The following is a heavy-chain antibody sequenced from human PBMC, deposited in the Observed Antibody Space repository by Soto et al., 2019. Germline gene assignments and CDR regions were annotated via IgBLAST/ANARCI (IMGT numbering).Heavy chain of an antibody. D-gene: IGHD2-15*01. CDR3: ARGSLGYCSGGSCRPVAFDI. CDR1: GYTFTGYY. CDR2: INPNSGGT. J-gene: IGHJ3*02. V-gene: IGHV1-2*04. Sequence: ASVKVSCKASGYTFTGYYMHWVRQAPGQGLEWMGWINPNSGGTNYAQKFQGWVTMTRDTSISTAYMELSRLRSDDTAVYYCARGSLGYCSGGSCRPVAFDIWGQGTMVTV.